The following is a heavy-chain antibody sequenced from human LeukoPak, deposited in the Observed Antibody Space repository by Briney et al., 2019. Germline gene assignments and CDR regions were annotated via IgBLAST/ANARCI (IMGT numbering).Heavy chain of an antibody. J-gene: IGHJ6*03. Sequence: ASVKVSCKASGYTFTGYYMHWVRQAPGQGLEWMGWINPNSGGTNYAQKFQGRVTMTRDTSISTAYMELSRLRSDDTAVYYCARLKEQWLRFNYYYMDVWGKGTTVTVSS. D-gene: IGHD5-12*01. CDR3: ARLKEQWLRFNYYYMDV. CDR2: INPNSGGT. V-gene: IGHV1-2*02. CDR1: GYTFTGYY.